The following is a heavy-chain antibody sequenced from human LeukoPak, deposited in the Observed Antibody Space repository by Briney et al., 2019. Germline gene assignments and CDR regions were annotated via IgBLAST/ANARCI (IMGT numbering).Heavy chain of an antibody. J-gene: IGHJ4*02. CDR3: ARTAHCGGDCYSYYFDY. V-gene: IGHV4-59*06. CDR1: GGSISSYY. CDR2: IYYSGST. Sequence: SETLSLTCTVSGGSISSYYWSWIRQPPGKGLEWIGYIYYSGSTYYNPSLKSRVTISVDTSKNQFSLKLSSVTAADTAVYYCARTAHCGGDCYSYYFDYWGQGTLVTVSS. D-gene: IGHD2-21*02.